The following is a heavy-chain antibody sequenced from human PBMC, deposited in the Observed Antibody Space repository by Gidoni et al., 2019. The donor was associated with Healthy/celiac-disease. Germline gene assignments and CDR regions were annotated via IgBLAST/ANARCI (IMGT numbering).Heavy chain of an antibody. CDR3: ARLRGSGWAVYYFDD. CDR2: IYPGDSDT. Sequence: EVQLVQSGAEVNKPGESLKISCKGSGYSFTSYWIGWVRQMPGKGLEWMGIIYPGDSDTRYSPSFQGQVTISADKSISTAYLQWSSLKASDTAVYYCARLRGSGWAVYYFDDWGQGTLVTVSS. D-gene: IGHD6-19*01. V-gene: IGHV5-51*01. CDR1: GYSFTSYW. J-gene: IGHJ4*02.